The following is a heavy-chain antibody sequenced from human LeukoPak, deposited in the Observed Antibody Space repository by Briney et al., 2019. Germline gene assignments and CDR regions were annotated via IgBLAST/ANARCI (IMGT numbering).Heavy chain of an antibody. CDR2: INPNSGGT. J-gene: IGHJ4*02. Sequence: ASVKVSCKASGYTLTGYYMHWVRHAPGQGLEWLVWINPNSGGTNYAQKFQGWVTMTRDTSISTAYMELSRLRSDDTAVYYCARAIGSGWFPLDYWGQGTLVTVSS. CDR3: ARAIGSGWFPLDY. CDR1: GYTLTGYY. D-gene: IGHD6-19*01. V-gene: IGHV1-2*04.